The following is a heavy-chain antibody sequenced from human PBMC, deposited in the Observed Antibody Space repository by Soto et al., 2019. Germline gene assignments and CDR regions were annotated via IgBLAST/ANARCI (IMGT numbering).Heavy chain of an antibody. CDR3: ARGAGGSSFVFSPGRHYYYGMDV. J-gene: IGHJ6*02. Sequence: GASVKVSCKASGGTFSSYAISWVRQAPGQGLEWMGGIIPIFGTENYAQKFQGRVTITADESTSTAYMELSSLRSEDTAVYYCARGAGGSSFVFSPGRHYYYGMDVWGQGTTVTVSS. V-gene: IGHV1-69*13. CDR1: GGTFSSYA. CDR2: IIPIFGTE. D-gene: IGHD6-6*01.